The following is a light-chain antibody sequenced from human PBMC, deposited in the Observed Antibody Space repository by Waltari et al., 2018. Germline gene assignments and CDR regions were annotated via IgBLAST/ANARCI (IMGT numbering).Light chain of an antibody. Sequence: QAALTQPRSVSGSPGQSVTISCTGTSRDVGGYNYVSWYQQHPGKAPKLMLYDVSQRPSGVPYRFSGSTSGNTASLTISGLQAEDEADYSCCSYAGSYTRVFGGGPKLTVL. CDR3: CSYAGSYTRV. CDR1: SRDVGGYNY. J-gene: IGLJ3*02. CDR2: DVS. V-gene: IGLV2-11*02.